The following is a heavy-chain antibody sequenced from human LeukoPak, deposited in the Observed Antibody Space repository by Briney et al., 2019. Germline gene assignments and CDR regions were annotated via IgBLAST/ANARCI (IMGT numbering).Heavy chain of an antibody. Sequence: PGGSLRLSCATSGFTFSRAWMSWVRQAPGKGLQWVANMKKDGSETNYVDSVKGRFTISRDNAKNSLYLQMNSLRAEDTAVYYCGRHRSGSGTYFIDYWGQGTLVSVSS. CDR1: GFTFSRAW. CDR2: MKKDGSET. CDR3: GRHRSGSGTYFIDY. V-gene: IGHV3-7*01. D-gene: IGHD3-10*01. J-gene: IGHJ4*02.